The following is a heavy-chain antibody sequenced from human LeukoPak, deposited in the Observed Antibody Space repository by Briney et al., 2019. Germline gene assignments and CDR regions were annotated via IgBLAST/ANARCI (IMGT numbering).Heavy chain of an antibody. CDR3: ARESTPMIVFDY. J-gene: IGHJ4*02. Sequence: ASVKDSCKASGGTFSSYAISWVRQAPGQGLEWMGRIIPIFGTANYAQKFQGRVTITTDESTSTAYMELSSLRSEDTAVYYCARESTPMIVFDYWGQGTLVTVSS. CDR2: IIPIFGTA. V-gene: IGHV1-69*05. CDR1: GGTFSSYA. D-gene: IGHD3-22*01.